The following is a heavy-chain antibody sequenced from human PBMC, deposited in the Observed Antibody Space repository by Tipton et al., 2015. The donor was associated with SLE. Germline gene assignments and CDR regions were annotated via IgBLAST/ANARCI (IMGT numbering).Heavy chain of an antibody. J-gene: IGHJ3*02. D-gene: IGHD6-13*01. CDR3: ARGAAAADTGAFDS. Sequence: TLSLTCTVSDDSFSLYFWSWIRQPPGKGREWIGYIYNSGSTNYNTSLKSRVTISVDTSKNQFSLKLSSVTPADTAVYYCARGAAAADTGAFDSWGQGTMVTVSS. CDR1: DDSFSLYF. V-gene: IGHV4-59*01. CDR2: IYNSGST.